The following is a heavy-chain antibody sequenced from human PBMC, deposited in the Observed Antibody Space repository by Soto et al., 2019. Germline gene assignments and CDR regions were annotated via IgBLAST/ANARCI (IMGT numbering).Heavy chain of an antibody. CDR1: GFTFSSYA. Sequence: EVQLLESGGGLVQPGGSLRLSCAASGFTFSSYAMSWVRQAPGRGLKWVSALSGSGISTYYADTVKGRFTISRDNSRNTLYLQMNSLRAEDTAVYYCATSYDSSGYDYWGQGTLVTVSS. CDR3: ATSYDSSGYDY. J-gene: IGHJ4*02. V-gene: IGHV3-23*01. CDR2: LSGSGIST. D-gene: IGHD3-22*01.